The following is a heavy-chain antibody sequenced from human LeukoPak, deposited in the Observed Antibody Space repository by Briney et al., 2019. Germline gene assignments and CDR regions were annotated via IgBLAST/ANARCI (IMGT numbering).Heavy chain of an antibody. D-gene: IGHD1-26*01. CDR2: MYHTGST. J-gene: IGHJ4*02. CDR3: ATDKGGSYYLTIDY. V-gene: IGHV4-30-2*06. Sequence: SETLSLTCTVSGASVSSGGYYWSWIRQSPGKGLEWIGYMYHTGSTYYNPSLKGRVTISLDRSKNQFSLKLTSVTVADTAVYFCATDKGGSYYLTIDYWGQGTLLTVSS. CDR1: GASVSSGGYY.